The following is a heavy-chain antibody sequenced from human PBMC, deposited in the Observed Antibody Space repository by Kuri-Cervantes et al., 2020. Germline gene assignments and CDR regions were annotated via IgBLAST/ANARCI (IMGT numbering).Heavy chain of an antibody. CDR2: IYYSGST. J-gene: IGHJ4*02. D-gene: IGHD5-12*01. CDR1: GGSISTYY. Sequence: SETLSLTCTVSGGSISTYYWSWVRQPPGKGLEWIAYIYYSGSTNYNPSLKSRVTISVDTSKNYFALKLSSVTAADTAVYYCARGGWKFDYWGQGTLVTVSS. CDR3: ARGGWKFDY. V-gene: IGHV4-59*01.